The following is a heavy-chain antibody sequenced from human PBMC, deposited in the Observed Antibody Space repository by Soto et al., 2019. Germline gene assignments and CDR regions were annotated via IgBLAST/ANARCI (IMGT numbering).Heavy chain of an antibody. D-gene: IGHD4-17*01. Sequence: QVQLQESGPGLVKPSQTLSLTCTVSGGSISRGGYYWSWIRQHPGKGLEWIGYLYYTGSTYYNPSLKSRVTISVDTSKNQLSLKLTSVTAADTAVYYCARDEEVNYADYGGSDHYYGMDVWGQGTTVTGSS. J-gene: IGHJ6*02. V-gene: IGHV4-31*03. CDR2: LYYTGST. CDR1: GGSISRGGYY. CDR3: ARDEEVNYADYGGSDHYYGMDV.